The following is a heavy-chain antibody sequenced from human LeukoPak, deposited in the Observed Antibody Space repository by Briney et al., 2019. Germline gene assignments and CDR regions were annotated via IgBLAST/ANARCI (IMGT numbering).Heavy chain of an antibody. CDR3: ARGRDYYDILTGPPVTDY. Sequence: ASVKVSCKASGYTFTSYDINWVRQATGQGLEWMGWMNPNSGNTGYAQKFQGRVTMTRNTSISTAYMELSSLRSEDTAVYYCARGRDYYDILTGPPVTDYWGQGTLVTVSS. D-gene: IGHD3-9*01. J-gene: IGHJ4*02. CDR1: GYTFTSYD. V-gene: IGHV1-8*01. CDR2: MNPNSGNT.